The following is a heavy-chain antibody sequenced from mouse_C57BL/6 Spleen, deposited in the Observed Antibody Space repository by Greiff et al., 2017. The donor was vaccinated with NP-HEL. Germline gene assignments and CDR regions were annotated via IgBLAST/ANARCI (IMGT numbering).Heavy chain of an antibody. Sequence: VKLQQPGAELVKPGASVKLSCKASGYTFTSYWMQWVKQRPGQGLEWIGEIDPSDSYTNYNQKFKGKATLTVDTSSSTAYMQLSSLTSEDSAVYYCARTSVDWYFDVWGTGTTVTVSS. CDR3: ARTSVDWYFDV. CDR2: IDPSDSYT. J-gene: IGHJ1*03. V-gene: IGHV1-50*01. D-gene: IGHD1-1*02. CDR1: GYTFTSYW.